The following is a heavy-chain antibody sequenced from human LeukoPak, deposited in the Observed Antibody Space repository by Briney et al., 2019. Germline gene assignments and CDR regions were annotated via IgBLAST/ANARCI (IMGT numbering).Heavy chain of an antibody. CDR2: ISPGGGTT. CDR3: ARGGSAYQGFDY. D-gene: IGHD2-2*01. V-gene: IGHV3-23*01. Sequence: GGSLRLSCAVSGFAFGSEAMSWVRQSPARGLEWVASISPGGGTTYYADSVKGRFTISRDNRKNSLYLQMNSLRAEDTAVYYCARGGSAYQGFDYWGQGTLVTVSS. J-gene: IGHJ4*02. CDR1: GFAFGSEA.